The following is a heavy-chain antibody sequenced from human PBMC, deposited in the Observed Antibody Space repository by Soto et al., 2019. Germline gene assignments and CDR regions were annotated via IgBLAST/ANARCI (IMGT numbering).Heavy chain of an antibody. V-gene: IGHV1-18*01. CDR2: ISAYNGNT. CDR3: AVSIAAAGLTGWFDP. D-gene: IGHD6-13*01. J-gene: IGHJ5*02. Sequence: GASVKVSCKASGYTFTSYGISWVRQAPGQGLEWMGWISAYNGNTNYAQKLQGRVTMTTDTSTSTAYMELRSLRSDDTAVYYCAVSIAAAGLTGWFDPWGQGTPVTVYS. CDR1: GYTFTSYG.